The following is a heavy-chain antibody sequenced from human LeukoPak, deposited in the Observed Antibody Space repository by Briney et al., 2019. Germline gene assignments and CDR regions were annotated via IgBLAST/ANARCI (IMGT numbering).Heavy chain of an antibody. CDR2: IYNNGNT. Sequence: SETLSLTCTVSGASFSSYHWTWIRQPPGKGLEWIGYIYNNGNTDYSSALNRRVTISVDTSKNQFSLKLTSVTAADTAIYYCASKVRYSGFDAEEYWGQGIVVTVSS. CDR1: GASFSSYH. J-gene: IGHJ4*02. V-gene: IGHV4-59*01. D-gene: IGHD5-12*01. CDR3: ASKVRYSGFDAEEY.